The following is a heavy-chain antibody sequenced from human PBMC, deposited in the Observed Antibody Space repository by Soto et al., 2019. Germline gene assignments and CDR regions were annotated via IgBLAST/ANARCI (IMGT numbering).Heavy chain of an antibody. CDR3: VRVYGEIDY. CDR1: GYTFTNYD. V-gene: IGHV1-8*02. D-gene: IGHD4-17*01. Sequence: QVQLVQSGAEVKKPGASVKVSCKASGYTFTNYDIIWVRQATGQGLEWMGWMNPKSGNTGYAQQFQGRVIMTRSTSISTAYMELSSLKSEDTAVYYCVRVYGEIDYWGPGTLVTVSS. J-gene: IGHJ4*02. CDR2: MNPKSGNT.